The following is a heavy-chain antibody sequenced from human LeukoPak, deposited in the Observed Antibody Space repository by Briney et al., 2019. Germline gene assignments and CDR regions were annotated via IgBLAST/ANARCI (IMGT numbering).Heavy chain of an antibody. CDR3: ASRRDGYNAFDI. D-gene: IGHD5-24*01. Sequence: PGGSLRLSCVASGFTFRNYWMHWVRQVPGKGLVWVSRIKSDGIGTNYADSVKGRFTISRDNAENTLYLQTNSLRAEDTAVYYCASRRDGYNAFDIWGQGTMVTVSS. J-gene: IGHJ3*02. CDR2: IKSDGIGT. V-gene: IGHV3-74*01. CDR1: GFTFRNYW.